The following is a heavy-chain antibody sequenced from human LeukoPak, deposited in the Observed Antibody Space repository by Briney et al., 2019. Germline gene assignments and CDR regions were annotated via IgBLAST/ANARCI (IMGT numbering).Heavy chain of an antibody. V-gene: IGHV3-7*01. D-gene: IGHD3-9*01. CDR2: IKQDGSEK. CDR3: ARVHYDILTGYYTW. Sequence: GGSMRLSCAASGVTFSSHWMSWVRQAPGKGLEWVAYIKQDGSEKYYVDSVKGRFTISRDNAKNSLYLQMNSLRAEDTAVYYCARVHYDILTGYYTWWGQGTLVTVSS. CDR1: GVTFSSHW. J-gene: IGHJ4*02.